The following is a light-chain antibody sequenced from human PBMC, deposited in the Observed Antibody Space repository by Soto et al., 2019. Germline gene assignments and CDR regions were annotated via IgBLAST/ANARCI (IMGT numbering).Light chain of an antibody. CDR2: TAS. V-gene: IGKV1-5*03. Sequence: DIQMTQSPSTLSASVGDRVTITCRASQSISTWLAWYQQKPGKAPKLLIYTASNLERRVPSRFSGSGSGTEFTLTISSLQPDDFATYYCQQHNSYPRTFGQGTKVEIK. J-gene: IGKJ1*01. CDR3: QQHNSYPRT. CDR1: QSISTW.